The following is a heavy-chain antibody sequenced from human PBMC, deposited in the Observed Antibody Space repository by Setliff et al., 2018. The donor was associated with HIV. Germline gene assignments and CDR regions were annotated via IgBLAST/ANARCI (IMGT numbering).Heavy chain of an antibody. V-gene: IGHV4-59*12. CDR2: IYSGGIT. CDR1: GGSISGYY. Sequence: SETLSLTCTVSGGSISGYYWSWIRQPPGKGLEWIGYIYSGGITKYNPSLKSRVTISVDTSKNRFSLKLNSVTAADTAVYYCARLNQQWLVRDSGSNWFDPWGQGILVTVSS. CDR3: ARLNQQWLVRDSGSNWFDP. D-gene: IGHD6-19*01. J-gene: IGHJ5*02.